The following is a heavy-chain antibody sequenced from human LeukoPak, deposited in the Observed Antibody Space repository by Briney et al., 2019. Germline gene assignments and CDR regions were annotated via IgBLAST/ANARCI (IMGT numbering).Heavy chain of an antibody. CDR3: ARGDVVLMVYAAPEYYFHY. CDR1: GFTFTGYY. Sequence: ASVNVSCKASGFTFTGYYMHWVRQAPGQGLEWMGWINPNSGGTNYAQKFQGRVTMTRDTSITTAYMEMSRLRSDDTAVYYCARGDVVLMVYAAPEYYFHYWGQGTLVTVSS. CDR2: INPNSGGT. V-gene: IGHV1-2*02. J-gene: IGHJ4*02. D-gene: IGHD2-8*01.